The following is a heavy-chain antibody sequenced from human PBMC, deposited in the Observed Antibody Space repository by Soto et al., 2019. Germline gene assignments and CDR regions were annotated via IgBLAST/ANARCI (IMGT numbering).Heavy chain of an antibody. Sequence: VQLLESGGGLVQPGGSLRLSCAASGFTFSNYAMSWVRQAPGKALEWVSSTNIDGGNTNYADSVRGQFTMYRDDSKNTVFLQMNSLRAEDTAIYYCTKNYYFDSWGQGTLITVSS. V-gene: IGHV3-23*01. CDR3: TKNYYFDS. CDR2: TNIDGGNT. CDR1: GFTFSNYA. J-gene: IGHJ4*02.